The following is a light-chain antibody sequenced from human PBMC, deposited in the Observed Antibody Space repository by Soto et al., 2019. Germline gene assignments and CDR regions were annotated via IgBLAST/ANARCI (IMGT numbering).Light chain of an antibody. CDR2: DAS. CDR1: QSVNTY. CDR3: QQRYTWPT. Sequence: EIQLTQSPATLSLSPGARATLSCRASQSVNTYLAWYQHKPGQAPRLLIYDASKRATGIPARFSGSGSGTDFSLTISSLEPEDFTVYYCQQRYTWPTFGPGTKVDV. V-gene: IGKV3-11*01. J-gene: IGKJ3*01.